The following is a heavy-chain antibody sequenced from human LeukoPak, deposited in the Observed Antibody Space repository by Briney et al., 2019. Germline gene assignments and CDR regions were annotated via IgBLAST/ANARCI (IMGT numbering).Heavy chain of an antibody. CDR3: ARIGVYDSSGYGENWFDP. J-gene: IGHJ5*02. CDR2: IYYSGST. CDR1: GGSISSYY. D-gene: IGHD3-22*01. Sequence: PSETLPLTCTVSGGSISSYYWSWIRQPPGKGLEWIGYIYYSGSTNYNPSLKSRVTISVDTSKNQFSLKLSSVTAADTAVYYCARIGVYDSSGYGENWFDPWGQGTLVTVSS. V-gene: IGHV4-59*01.